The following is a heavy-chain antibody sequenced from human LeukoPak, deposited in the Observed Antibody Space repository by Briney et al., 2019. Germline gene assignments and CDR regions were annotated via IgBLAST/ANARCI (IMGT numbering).Heavy chain of an antibody. D-gene: IGHD2-2*01. CDR3: ARDIVVVPAAMNYYYGMDV. CDR2: IDPSDSYT. Sequence: GESLRISCKGSGYSFTSYWISWVRQMPGKGLEWMGRIDPSDSYTNYSPSFQGHVTISADKPISTAYLQWSSLKASDTAMYYCARDIVVVPAAMNYYYGMDVWGKGTTVTVSS. V-gene: IGHV5-10-1*01. J-gene: IGHJ6*04. CDR1: GYSFTSYW.